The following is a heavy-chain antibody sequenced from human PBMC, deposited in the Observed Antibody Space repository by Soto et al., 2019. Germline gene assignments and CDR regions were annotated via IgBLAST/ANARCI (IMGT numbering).Heavy chain of an antibody. Sequence: SVKISCKASGGTFSSYAISWVRQAPGQGLEWMGGIIPIFGTANYAQKFQGRVTITADESTSTAYMELSSLRSEDTAVYYCARDRNGGSLEDYYFDYWGQGTLVTVSS. CDR3: ARDRNGGSLEDYYFDY. V-gene: IGHV1-69*13. D-gene: IGHD1-26*01. CDR1: GGTFSSYA. CDR2: IIPIFGTA. J-gene: IGHJ4*02.